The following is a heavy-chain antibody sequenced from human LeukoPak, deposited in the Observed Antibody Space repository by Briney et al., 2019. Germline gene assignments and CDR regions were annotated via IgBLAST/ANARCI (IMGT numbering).Heavy chain of an antibody. V-gene: IGHV4-59*01. CDR3: ARDNVLLWFGENAFDI. CDR2: IYYSGST. CDR1: GGSISSYY. D-gene: IGHD3-10*01. J-gene: IGHJ3*02. Sequence: SETLSLTSTVSGGSISSYYWSWIRQPPGKGLEWIGYIYYSGSTNYNPSLKSRVTISVDTSKNQFSLKLSSVTAADTAVYYCARDNVLLWFGENAFDIWGQGTMVTVSS.